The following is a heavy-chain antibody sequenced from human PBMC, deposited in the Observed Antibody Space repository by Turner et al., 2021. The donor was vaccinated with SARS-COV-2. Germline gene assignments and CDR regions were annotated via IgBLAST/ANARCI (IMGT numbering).Heavy chain of an antibody. V-gene: IGHV3-7*03. CDR2: IKQDGSEK. Sequence: EVQLVESGGGLVQPGGSLRLSCAASGFTFSSYWMSWVSQAPGKGLEWVANIKQDGSEKYYVDAVKGRFTISRDNAKNSLYLQMNSLRAEDTAVYYCARLHTSSWYFDYWGQGTLVTVSS. D-gene: IGHD6-13*01. CDR1: GFTFSSYW. CDR3: ARLHTSSWYFDY. J-gene: IGHJ4*02.